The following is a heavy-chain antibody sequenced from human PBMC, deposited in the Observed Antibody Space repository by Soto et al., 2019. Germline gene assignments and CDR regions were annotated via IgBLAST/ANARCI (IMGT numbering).Heavy chain of an antibody. CDR2: IYHSGST. J-gene: IGHJ4*02. D-gene: IGHD3-22*01. Sequence: PSETLSLTCAVSGGSISSGGYSWSWIRQPPGKGLEWIGYIYHSGSTYYNPSLKSRVTISVDRSKNQFSLKLSSVTAADTAVYYCARDAHHSSGYPYFDYWGQGTLVTVSS. CDR1: GGSISSGGYS. V-gene: IGHV4-30-2*01. CDR3: ARDAHHSSGYPYFDY.